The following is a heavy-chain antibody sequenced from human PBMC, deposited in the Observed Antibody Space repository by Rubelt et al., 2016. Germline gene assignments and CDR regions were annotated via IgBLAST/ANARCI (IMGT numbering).Heavy chain of an antibody. Sequence: QVQLQESGPGLVKPSGTLSLTCAVSGGAISSSSWWSWVRQPPGKGLEWIGEIYHSGSSIYNPSLMSRVTKSVDTSKNQFSLKLTSVTAADTAVYYCARQEIAVVPAAIGAFDIWGQGTMVTVSS. D-gene: IGHD2-2*02. CDR1: GGAISSSSW. CDR2: IYHSGSS. V-gene: IGHV4-4*02. CDR3: ARQEIAVVPAAIGAFDI. J-gene: IGHJ3*02.